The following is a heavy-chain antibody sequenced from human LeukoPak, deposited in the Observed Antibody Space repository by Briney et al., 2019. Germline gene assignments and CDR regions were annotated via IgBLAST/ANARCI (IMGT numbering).Heavy chain of an antibody. J-gene: IGHJ4*02. CDR3: ARDGNQFTTVTSFDY. V-gene: IGHV3-11*06. Sequence: GGSLRLSCAASGFTFSDYYMSWIRQAPGKGLEWVSYISSSSSYTNYADSVKGRFTISRDNAKNSLYLQMNSLRAEDTAVYYCARDGNQFTTVTSFDYWGQGTLVTVSS. D-gene: IGHD4-17*01. CDR2: ISSSSSYT. CDR1: GFTFSDYY.